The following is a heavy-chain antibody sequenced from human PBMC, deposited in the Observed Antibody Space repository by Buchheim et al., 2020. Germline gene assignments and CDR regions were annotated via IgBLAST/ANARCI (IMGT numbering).Heavy chain of an antibody. CDR1: GFTFSSYG. CDR3: AKNLAAMIVVALPSY. CDR2: ISYDGSNK. D-gene: IGHD3-22*01. Sequence: QVQLVESGGGVVQPGRSLRLSCAASGFTFSSYGMHWVRQAPGKGLEWVAVISYDGSNKYYADSVKGRFTISRDNSKNKLYLQMNSLRAEDTAVYYCAKNLAAMIVVALPSYWGQGTL. J-gene: IGHJ4*02. V-gene: IGHV3-30*18.